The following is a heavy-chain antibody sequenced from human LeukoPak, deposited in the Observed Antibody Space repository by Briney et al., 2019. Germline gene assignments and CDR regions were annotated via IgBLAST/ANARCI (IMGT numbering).Heavy chain of an antibody. CDR1: GFTFSSYA. Sequence: GGSLRLSCAASGFTFSSYAMRWVRQAPGKGLEWVSAISGSGGSTYYADSVKGRFTISRDNSKNTLYLQMNSLRAEDTAVYYCAKAERFGELLSPFDYWGQGTLVTVSS. D-gene: IGHD3-10*01. V-gene: IGHV3-23*01. CDR2: ISGSGGST. CDR3: AKAERFGELLSPFDY. J-gene: IGHJ4*02.